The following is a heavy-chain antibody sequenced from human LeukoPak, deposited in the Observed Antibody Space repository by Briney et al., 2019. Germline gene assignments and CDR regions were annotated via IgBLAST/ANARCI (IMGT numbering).Heavy chain of an antibody. Sequence: SETLSLTCTVSGGSISSGGYYWSWIRQPPGKGLEWIGEINHSGSTNYNPSLKSRVTISVDTSKNQFSLKLSSVTAADTAVYYCASSMRYLRPFDYWGQGALVTVSS. J-gene: IGHJ4*02. CDR2: INHSGST. CDR1: GGSISSGGYY. CDR3: ASSMRYLRPFDY. D-gene: IGHD1-14*01. V-gene: IGHV4-39*07.